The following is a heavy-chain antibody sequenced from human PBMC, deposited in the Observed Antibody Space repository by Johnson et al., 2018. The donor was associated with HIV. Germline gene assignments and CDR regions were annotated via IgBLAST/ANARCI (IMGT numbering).Heavy chain of an antibody. CDR3: ARDRCSSTSCIDAFDI. Sequence: QVQLVESGGGVVQPGRSLRLSCAGSGFTFSSYAFHWVRQAPAKGLEWVAAISYDGSIKYYADSVKGRFTISRDNSKNTLYLQMNSQRAEDTAVYYCARDRCSSTSCIDAFDIWGQGTMVTVSS. CDR2: ISYDGSIK. CDR1: GFTFSSYA. J-gene: IGHJ3*02. V-gene: IGHV3-30*04. D-gene: IGHD2-2*01.